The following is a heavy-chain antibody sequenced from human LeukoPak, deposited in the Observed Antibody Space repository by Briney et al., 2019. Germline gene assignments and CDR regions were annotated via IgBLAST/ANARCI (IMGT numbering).Heavy chain of an antibody. CDR1: GFSLSSSVVG. Sequence: SGPTLAHPTQPLTLTCTFSGFSLSSSVVGVGWIRQPPGKALEWLALIYWDDDKRYSPSLKSRLTITKDTSKYQVVLTMTNMDPVDTATYYCAHRDVGDDTFDYWGQGTLVTVSS. CDR3: AHRDVGDDTFDY. CDR2: IYWDDDK. D-gene: IGHD2-21*02. J-gene: IGHJ4*02. V-gene: IGHV2-5*02.